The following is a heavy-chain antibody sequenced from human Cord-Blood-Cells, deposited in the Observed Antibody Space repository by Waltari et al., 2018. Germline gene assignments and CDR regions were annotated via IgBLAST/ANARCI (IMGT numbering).Heavy chain of an antibody. J-gene: IGHJ4*02. CDR1: GGSFSGYY. CDR3: AYGSGSY. V-gene: IGHV4-34*01. D-gene: IGHD3-10*01. CDR2: INHSGST. Sequence: QVQLQQWGAGLLKPSETLSLTCAVYGGSFSGYYWSWINQPPGKGLEWIGEINHSGSTNYNPSLKSRVTISVDTSKSQFSLKLSSVTAADTAVYYCAYGSGSYWGQGTLVTVSS.